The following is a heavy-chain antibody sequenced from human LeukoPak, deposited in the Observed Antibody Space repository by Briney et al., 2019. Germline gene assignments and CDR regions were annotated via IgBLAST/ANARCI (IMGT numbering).Heavy chain of an antibody. J-gene: IGHJ4*02. CDR3: AKDRGIAAAALDY. Sequence: PGGSLRLSCAASGFTFSSYSMNWVRQAPGKGLEWVSYISSSSSTIYYADSVKGRFTISRDNAKNSLYLQMNSLRAEDTAVYYCAKDRGIAAAALDYWGQGTLVTVSS. CDR2: ISSSSSTI. V-gene: IGHV3-48*01. CDR1: GFTFSSYS. D-gene: IGHD6-13*01.